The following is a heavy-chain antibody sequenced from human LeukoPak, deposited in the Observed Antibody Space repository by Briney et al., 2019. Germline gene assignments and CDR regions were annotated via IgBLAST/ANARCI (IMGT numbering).Heavy chain of an antibody. CDR2: IKQDGSEK. D-gene: IGHD5-18*01. CDR1: GFTFSSYW. V-gene: IGHV3-7*03. J-gene: IGHJ4*02. CDR3: ARDAAMARY. Sequence: GGSLRLSCVASGFTFSSYWMSWVRQAPGKGLEWVANIKQDGSEKYYVDSVKGRFTISRDNAKNSLCLQMNSLRAEDTAVYYCARDAAMARYWGQGTLVTVSS.